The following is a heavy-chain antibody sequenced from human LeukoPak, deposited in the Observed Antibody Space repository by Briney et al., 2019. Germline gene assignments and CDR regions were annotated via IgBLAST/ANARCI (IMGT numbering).Heavy chain of an antibody. CDR3: ARDQEGFDY. V-gene: IGHV1-46*01. Sequence: ASVKVSCKASGYTFTSNYIHWVRQAPGQGLEGMGMIYPRDGSTSYAQKFQGRVTVTRDTSTSTVHMELSGLRSEDTAVYYCARDQEGFDYWGQGTLVTVSS. CDR1: GYTFTSNY. CDR2: IYPRDGST. J-gene: IGHJ4*02.